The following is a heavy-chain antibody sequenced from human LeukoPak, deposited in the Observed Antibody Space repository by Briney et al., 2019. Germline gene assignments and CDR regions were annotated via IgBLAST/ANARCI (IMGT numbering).Heavy chain of an antibody. CDR2: ISYDGSNK. CDR3: AKDMAEGAAAGIFDY. J-gene: IGHJ4*02. Sequence: PGGSLRLSCAASGFTFSSHGMHWVRQAPGKGLEWVAVISYDGSNKYYADSVKGRFTISRDNSKNTLYLQMNSLRAEDTAVYYCAKDMAEGAAAGIFDYWGQGTLVTVSS. CDR1: GFTFSSHG. D-gene: IGHD6-13*01. V-gene: IGHV3-30*18.